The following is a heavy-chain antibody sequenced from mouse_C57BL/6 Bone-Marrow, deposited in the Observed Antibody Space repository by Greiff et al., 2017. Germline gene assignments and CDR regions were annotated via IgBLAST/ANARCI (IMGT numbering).Heavy chain of an antibody. V-gene: IGHV1-7*01. Sequence: QVQLQQSGAELAKPGASVKLSCKASGYTFTSYWMHWVKQRPGQGLEWIGYINPSSGYTKYNQKFKDKATLTADKSSSTAYMQLSSLTYDDSAVYYCASDPIYDGCPVWGTGTTVTVSS. J-gene: IGHJ1*03. CDR3: ASDPIYDGCPV. CDR2: INPSSGYT. D-gene: IGHD2-3*01. CDR1: GYTFTSYW.